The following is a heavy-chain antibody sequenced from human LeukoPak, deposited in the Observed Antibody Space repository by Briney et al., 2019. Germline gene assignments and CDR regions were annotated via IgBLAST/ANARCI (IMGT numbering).Heavy chain of an antibody. Sequence: PGGSLRLSCAASGFTFSSYWMHWVRQAPGKGLVWVSRINSDGSITTYADSVRGRFTVSRDNAKNTLYLQMNSLRAEDTAVYYCARDPRGATYESWGQGILVTVSS. CDR1: GFTFSSYW. J-gene: IGHJ4*02. V-gene: IGHV3-74*03. CDR3: ARDPRGATYES. CDR2: INSDGSIT. D-gene: IGHD1-26*01.